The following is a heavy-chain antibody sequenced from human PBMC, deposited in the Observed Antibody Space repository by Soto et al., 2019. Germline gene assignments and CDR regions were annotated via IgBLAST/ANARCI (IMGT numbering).Heavy chain of an antibody. CDR1: GGSISSYY. CDR2: IYYSGST. CDR3: ARDVPWMTGYHSHGMDV. V-gene: IGHV4-59*01. J-gene: IGHJ6*01. Sequence: QVQLQESGPGLVKPSETLSLTCTVSGGSISSYYWSWIRQPPGKGLEWIGYIYYSGSTNYNPSLKSRVTISVDTSKNQFSLKLSSVTAADTAVYYCARDVPWMTGYHSHGMDVW. D-gene: IGHD3-9*01.